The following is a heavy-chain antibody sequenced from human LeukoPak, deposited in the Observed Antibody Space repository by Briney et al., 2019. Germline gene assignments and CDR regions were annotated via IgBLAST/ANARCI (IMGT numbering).Heavy chain of an antibody. CDR2: IYYRGNN. CDR1: GGPISTFY. CDR3: ARLARDAYNYGACDR. Sequence: SETLSLTCTVSGGPISTFYWRWLRQPPGKGLEGMGNIYYRGNNNYNPSLQSRVSMSVDTSKTQCTLELTSVTAADTAVEYCARLARDAYNYGACDRGGEGTMATVS. D-gene: IGHD5-24*01. V-gene: IGHV4-59*08. J-gene: IGHJ3*02.